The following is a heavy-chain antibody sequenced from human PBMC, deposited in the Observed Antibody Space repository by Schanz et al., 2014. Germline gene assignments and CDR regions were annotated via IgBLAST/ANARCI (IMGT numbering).Heavy chain of an antibody. CDR2: MNPNSGNP. D-gene: IGHD6-13*01. V-gene: IGHV1-8*02. CDR3: ARVYRWQHILGHFDS. Sequence: QVQLVQSGAEVKKPGASVKVSCKASGYTFTSDSMHWVRQAPGQGLEWLGWMNPNSGNPGFAQKFRGRVTMTRNTSMSTAYIELHILTSEDTAVYYCARVYRWQHILGHFDSWGQGSLVTVSS. J-gene: IGHJ4*02. CDR1: GYTFTSDS.